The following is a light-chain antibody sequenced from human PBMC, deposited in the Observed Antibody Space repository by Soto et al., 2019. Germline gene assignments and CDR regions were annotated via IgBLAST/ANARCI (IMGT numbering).Light chain of an antibody. CDR1: QSVSSN. CDR3: HQYGSSIT. CDR2: AAS. J-gene: IGKJ5*01. Sequence: EIVMTQSPATLSVSPGERATLSCRASQSVSSNLAWYQQKPGQAPRLLIYAASTRATGVPARFSGSGSGTDFTLTIGRLEPEDFAVYYCHQYGSSITFGQGTRLEIK. V-gene: IGKV3-15*01.